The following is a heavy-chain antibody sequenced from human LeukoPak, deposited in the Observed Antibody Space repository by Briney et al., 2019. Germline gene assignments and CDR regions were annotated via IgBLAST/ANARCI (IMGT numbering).Heavy chain of an antibody. CDR1: GGTFSSYA. CDR2: IIPILGIA. J-gene: IGHJ5*02. CDR3: ARDILAAAAYNWFDP. D-gene: IGHD6-13*01. V-gene: IGHV1-69*04. Sequence: ASVKVSCKASGGTFSSYAISWVRQDPGQGLEWMGRIIPILGIANYAQKFQGRVTITADKSTSTAYMELSSLRSEDTAVYYCARDILAAAAYNWFDPWGQGALVTVSS.